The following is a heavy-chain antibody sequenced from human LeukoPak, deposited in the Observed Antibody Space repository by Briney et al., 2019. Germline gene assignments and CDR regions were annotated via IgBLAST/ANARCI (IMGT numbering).Heavy chain of an antibody. V-gene: IGHV3-66*01. J-gene: IGHJ6*03. D-gene: IGHD1-14*01. CDR1: GGSISSSNW. CDR3: ARVGPWVNPDYYYYYMDV. CDR2: IYSGGST. Sequence: PSGTLSLTCAVSGGSISSSNWWSWVRQPPGKGLEWVSVIYSGGSTYYADFVKGRFTISRDNFKNTLYLQMNSLRAEDTAVYYCARVGPWVNPDYYYYYMDVWGKGTTVTVSS.